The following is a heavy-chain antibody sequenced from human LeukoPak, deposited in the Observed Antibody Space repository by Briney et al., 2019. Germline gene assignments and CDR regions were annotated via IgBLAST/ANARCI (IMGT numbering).Heavy chain of an antibody. CDR2: ISRSGGGT. CDR3: SRSAAADVYYYYYGMDV. V-gene: IGHV3-64*02. D-gene: IGHD6-25*01. CDR1: GFRFGKYA. J-gene: IGHJ6*02. Sequence: GGSLRLSCAASGFRFGKYAMHWVRQAPGKEMDYISAISRSGGGTYYADSVKGRFTISRDNSKDTLYLQLDSLKTEDMDAYFCSRSAAADVYYYYYGMDVWGQGTAVIVSS.